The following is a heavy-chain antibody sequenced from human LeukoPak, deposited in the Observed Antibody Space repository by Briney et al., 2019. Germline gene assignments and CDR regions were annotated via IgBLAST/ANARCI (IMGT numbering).Heavy chain of an antibody. Sequence: GGSLRLSCAASGVTFSSHLMHWVRQAQGTGLGWGSRVKSDGAATNYADSVKGRFTISRDNAKNTLYLQMNSLRVDDTAVYYCVRKFATGDWGQGTLVTVSS. J-gene: IGHJ4*02. CDR1: GVTFSSHL. CDR3: VRKFATGD. V-gene: IGHV3-74*01. CDR2: VKSDGAAT. D-gene: IGHD1-14*01.